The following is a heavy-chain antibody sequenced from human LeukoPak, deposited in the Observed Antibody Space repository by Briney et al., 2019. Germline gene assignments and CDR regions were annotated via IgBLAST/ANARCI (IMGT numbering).Heavy chain of an antibody. D-gene: IGHD5-12*01. V-gene: IGHV3-74*01. CDR3: ARVGYSGYDHFDY. J-gene: IGHJ4*02. Sequence: GGSLRLSCAAPGFTFSSYWMHWVRQAPGKGLVWVSRINSDGSSTSYADSVKGRFTISRDNAKNTLYLQMNSLRAEDTAVYYCARVGYSGYDHFDYWGQGTLVTVSS. CDR2: INSDGSST. CDR1: GFTFSSYW.